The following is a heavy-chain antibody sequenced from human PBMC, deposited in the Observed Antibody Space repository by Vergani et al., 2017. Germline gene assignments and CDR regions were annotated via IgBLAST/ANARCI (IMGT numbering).Heavy chain of an antibody. CDR2: ISYDGDRR. Sequence: QVHLVESGGGVVQPGRSLTLSCVASGFSFRGHGMHWVRQAPGKGLEWVAMISYDGDRREYGDFAKGRFTISRDSSKTVYLQMNSLRVEDTAMYFCAKDLSYSTAWPHFGSRGQGTLVNVSS. J-gene: IGHJ4*02. V-gene: IGHV3-30*18. D-gene: IGHD4-11*01. CDR3: AKDLSYSTAWPHFGS. CDR1: GFSFRGHG.